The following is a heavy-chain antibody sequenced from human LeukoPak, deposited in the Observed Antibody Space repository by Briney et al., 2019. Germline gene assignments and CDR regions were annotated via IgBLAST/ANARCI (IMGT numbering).Heavy chain of an antibody. D-gene: IGHD6-13*01. CDR2: INHSGST. J-gene: IGHJ4*02. CDR3: ARHSSRSPKFGY. V-gene: IGHV4-34*01. CDR1: GGSISSYY. Sequence: KPSETLSLTCTVSGGSISSYYWSWIRQPPGKGLEWIGEINHSGSTNYNPSLKSRVTISVDTSKNQFSLKLSSVTAADTAVYYCARHSSRSPKFGYWGQGTLVTVSS.